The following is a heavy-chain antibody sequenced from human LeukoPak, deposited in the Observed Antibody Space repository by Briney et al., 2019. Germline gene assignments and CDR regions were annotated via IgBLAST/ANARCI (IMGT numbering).Heavy chain of an antibody. CDR3: ARHAIYSGGYSYWFDP. J-gene: IGHJ5*02. V-gene: IGHV4-59*08. CDR2: IYYSGII. D-gene: IGHD1-26*01. CDR1: GGSVSDYY. Sequence: SETLSLTCTVPGGSVSDYYWSWIRQPPGKGLEWIAYIYYSGIINYNPSLKSRASISVDTSNNLCSLRLSSVTAADTAVYYCARHAIYSGGYSYWFDPWGLGTLVTVSS.